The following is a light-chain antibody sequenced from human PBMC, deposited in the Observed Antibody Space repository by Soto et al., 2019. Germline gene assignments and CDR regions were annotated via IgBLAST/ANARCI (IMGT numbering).Light chain of an antibody. CDR1: QSVSSSY. J-gene: IGKJ4*01. Sequence: EIVLTQSPGTLSLSPGERATLTCRASQSVSSSYLAWYQQRPGQAPRLLIYDASRRATDIPDRFSGSGSVTDFTLTISRLEPEDFAVYSCQQYGSSPLTFGGGTKVEIK. V-gene: IGKV3-20*01. CDR2: DAS. CDR3: QQYGSSPLT.